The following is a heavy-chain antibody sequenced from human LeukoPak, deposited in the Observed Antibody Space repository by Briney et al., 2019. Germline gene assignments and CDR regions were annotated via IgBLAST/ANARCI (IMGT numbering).Heavy chain of an antibody. CDR3: ARYYCGTSTTCYMFDF. D-gene: IGHD2-2*01. V-gene: IGHV3-7*01. CDR2: IKQAASET. CDR1: GFTFSSYW. J-gene: IGHJ4*02. Sequence: GGSLRLSCAASGFTFSSYWMTWVRKAPGKGLEWVAIIKQAASETYYVGSVKGRFTISRDNAKNSLYLQMSSLRADDTAVYYCARYYCGTSTTCYMFDFWGQGTLVTVSS.